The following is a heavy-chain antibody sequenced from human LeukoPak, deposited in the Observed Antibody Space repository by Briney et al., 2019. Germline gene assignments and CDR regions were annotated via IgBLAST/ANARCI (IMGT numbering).Heavy chain of an antibody. CDR2: INHSGST. V-gene: IGHV4-34*01. J-gene: IGHJ4*02. CDR3: ARIPQATPLYYFDY. D-gene: IGHD2-21*01. Sequence: PSETLSLTCAVYGGSFSGYYWSWIRQPPGKGLEWIGEINHSGSTNYNPSLKSRVTISVDTSKNQFSLELSSVTAADTAVYYCARIPQATPLYYFDYWGQGTLVTVSS. CDR1: GGSFSGYY.